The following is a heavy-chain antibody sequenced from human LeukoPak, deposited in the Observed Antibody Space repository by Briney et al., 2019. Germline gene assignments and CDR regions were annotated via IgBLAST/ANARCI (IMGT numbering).Heavy chain of an antibody. J-gene: IGHJ4*02. D-gene: IGHD6-13*01. V-gene: IGHV4-59*01. Sequence: SETLSLTCTVSGGSISSYYWSWIRQPPGKGLEWIGYIYYSGTTNYNPSLKSRVTIPVDTSKNQFSLKLSSVTAADTAVYYCARGVYIAAAQYAYWGQGTLVTVSS. CDR2: IYYSGTT. CDR3: ARGVYIAAAQYAY. CDR1: GGSISSYY.